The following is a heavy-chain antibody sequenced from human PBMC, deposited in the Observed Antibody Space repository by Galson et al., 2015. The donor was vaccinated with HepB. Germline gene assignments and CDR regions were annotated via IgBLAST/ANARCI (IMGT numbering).Heavy chain of an antibody. V-gene: IGHV3-23*01. D-gene: IGHD3-9*01. J-gene: IGHJ3*02. CDR3: AKEALKDYDILTGYYLDAFDI. Sequence: SLRLSCAASGFTFTGYAIRWVRQAPGEGLEWVSPMSASGGSTYYAQSVKGRFTIPRDNSTNTLYLQMNSLRVEDTAVYYCAKEALKDYDILTGYYLDAFDIWGQGTMLTVSS. CDR1: GFTFTGYA. CDR2: MSASGGST.